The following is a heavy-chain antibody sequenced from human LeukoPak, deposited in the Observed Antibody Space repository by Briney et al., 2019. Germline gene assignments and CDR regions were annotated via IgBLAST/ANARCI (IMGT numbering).Heavy chain of an antibody. CDR2: ISSSSTI. Sequence: GGSLRLSCAASGFTFSSYSINWVRQAPGKGLEWVSYISSSSTISYADSVKGRFTISRDNANNSLYLQMNSLRDEVTAVYYCARGGTSSSLAYWGQGTLVTVSS. D-gene: IGHD4-23*01. CDR1: GFTFSSYS. CDR3: ARGGTSSSLAY. V-gene: IGHV3-48*02. J-gene: IGHJ4*02.